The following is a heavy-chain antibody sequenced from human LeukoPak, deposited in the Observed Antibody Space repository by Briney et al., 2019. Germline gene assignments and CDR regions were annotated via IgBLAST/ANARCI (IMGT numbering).Heavy chain of an antibody. D-gene: IGHD1-26*01. J-gene: IGHJ4*02. CDR3: ASEGYSGSYYFY. CDR1: GFTFSSYA. V-gene: IGHV3-30*07. Sequence: GGSLRLSCAASGFTFSSYAMHWVRQAPGKGLEWVAVISYDGSNKYYADSVKGRFTISRDNSKNTLYLQMNSLRAEDTAVYYCASEGYSGSYYFYWGQGTLVTVSS. CDR2: ISYDGSNK.